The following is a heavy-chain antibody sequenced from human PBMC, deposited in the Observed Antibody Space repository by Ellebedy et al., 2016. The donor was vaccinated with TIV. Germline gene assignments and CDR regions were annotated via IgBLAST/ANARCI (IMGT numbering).Heavy chain of an antibody. V-gene: IGHV3-13*01. J-gene: IGHJ3*02. CDR2: IGIAGDT. D-gene: IGHD4/OR15-4a*01. CDR1: GFTFSTYE. Sequence: GGSLRLSCAASGFTFSTYEMHWVRQPTGKGLEWVSAIGIAGDTFYADSVKGRFTISRENAKNSLYLQMNSLRAGDTAVYYCAREGNYGTNMDPFDIWGQGTMVTVSS. CDR3: AREGNYGTNMDPFDI.